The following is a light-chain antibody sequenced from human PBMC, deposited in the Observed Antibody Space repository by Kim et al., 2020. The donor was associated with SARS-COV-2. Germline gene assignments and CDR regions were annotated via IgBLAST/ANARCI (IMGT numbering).Light chain of an antibody. Sequence: EIVLTQSPATLSLSPGERATLSCRASQSVYSNYLAWYQQKPGQAPRLLIYGASSRATGIPDKFSGSGSGTDFTLTISRLEPEDFAVYYCQQYGNSVTFGGGTKVDIK. CDR1: QSVYSNY. CDR2: GAS. CDR3: QQYGNSVT. V-gene: IGKV3-20*01. J-gene: IGKJ4*01.